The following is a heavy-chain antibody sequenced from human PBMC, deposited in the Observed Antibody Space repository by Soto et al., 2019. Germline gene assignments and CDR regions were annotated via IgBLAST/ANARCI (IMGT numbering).Heavy chain of an antibody. CDR1: GFTFDDYT. V-gene: IGHV3-43*01. J-gene: IGHJ5*02. CDR2: ISWDGGST. Sequence: PGGSLRLSCAASGFTFDDYTMHWVRQAPGKGLEWVSLISWDGGSTYYADSVKGRFTISRDNSKNSLYLQMNSLRDEDTAVYYCAVSNWFDPWGQGTLVTVSS. CDR3: AVSNWFDP. D-gene: IGHD3-22*01.